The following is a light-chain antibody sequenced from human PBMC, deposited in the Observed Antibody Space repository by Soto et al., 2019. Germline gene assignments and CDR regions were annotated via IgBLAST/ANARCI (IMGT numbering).Light chain of an antibody. J-gene: IGLJ1*01. CDR2: GNS. CDR1: SSNIGAGYD. CDR3: QSYDSSLGGSYV. V-gene: IGLV1-40*01. Sequence: QSVLTQPPSVSGAPGQRVTISCTGSSSNIGAGYDVHWYQQLPRTAPKLLIYGNSNRPSGVPDRFSGSKSGTSASLAITGLQAEDEADYYCQSYDSSLGGSYVFGTGTKVTVL.